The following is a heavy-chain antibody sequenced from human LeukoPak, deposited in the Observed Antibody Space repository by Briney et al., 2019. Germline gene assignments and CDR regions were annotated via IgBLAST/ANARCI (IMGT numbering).Heavy chain of an antibody. D-gene: IGHD3-10*01. CDR2: IGGSGGGT. CDR1: GFTFSNYA. CDR3: AKGRLWLPYFDY. Sequence: PGGSLRLSCAASGFTFSNYAMSWVRQAPGRGLEWVSVIGGSGGGTYYADSVKGRFTISRDNSKNTLYLQMNSLRVEDTAVYYCAKGRLWLPYFDYWGQGTLVTVSS. V-gene: IGHV3-23*01. J-gene: IGHJ4*02.